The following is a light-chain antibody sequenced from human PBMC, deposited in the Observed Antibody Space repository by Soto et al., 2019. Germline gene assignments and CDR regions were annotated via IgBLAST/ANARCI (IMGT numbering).Light chain of an antibody. J-gene: IGKJ1*01. CDR1: QYISTW. CDR2: KGS. CDR3: QKYNSFWT. Sequence: DIQLTQSPSTLSASVGDRVTITCRASQYISTWLAWYQQKPGKAPQILIYKGSNLQSGVPSRFSGSGSGTGFTLTISSLQPEDFATYYCQKYNSFWTFGQGTKVDIK. V-gene: IGKV1-5*03.